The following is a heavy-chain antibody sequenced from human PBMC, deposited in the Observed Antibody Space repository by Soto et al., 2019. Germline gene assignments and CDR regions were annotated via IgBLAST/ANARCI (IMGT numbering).Heavy chain of an antibody. V-gene: IGHV1-18*01. D-gene: IGHD6-13*01. Sequence: QVQLVQSGAEVKKPGASVKVSCKASGYTFTSYGISWVRQAPGQGLEWMGWISAYNGNTNYAQKLQGRVTMTTDTSTSTDNLELRSLRSDDTAVYYCARDRAAAAADYYYGMDVWGQGTTVTVSS. CDR1: GYTFTSYG. CDR3: ARDRAAAAADYYYGMDV. CDR2: ISAYNGNT. J-gene: IGHJ6*02.